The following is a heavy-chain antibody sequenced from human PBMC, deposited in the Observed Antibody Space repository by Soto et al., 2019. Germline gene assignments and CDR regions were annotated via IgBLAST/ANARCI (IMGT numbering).Heavy chain of an antibody. CDR3: ARAAPLTRKGYYFED. CDR1: GGSISENF. J-gene: IGHJ4*02. V-gene: IGHV4-59*01. CDR2: IYDSLAT. Sequence: PSETLSLTCIVSGGSISENFWTWIRQPPGKPLEYIGYIYDSLATTYFPSFKRRIVISAHKSKNQFSLSFRSVTAPDTAVSYCARAAPLTRKGYYFEDLGQGALVTFSS.